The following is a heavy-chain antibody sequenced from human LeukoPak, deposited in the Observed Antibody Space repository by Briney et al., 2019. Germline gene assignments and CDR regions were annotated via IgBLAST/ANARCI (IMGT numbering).Heavy chain of an antibody. CDR1: GYTFTSYC. CDR3: ARDSPEWGYGSGWCFDS. V-gene: IGHV1-18*04. CDR2: ISAYNGNT. Sequence: ASVNVSCQVSGYTFTSYCIGWVRPAPGQGLEWMGWISAYNGNTIYAQKIQSRVSMITDRSTSTADMDLRSLRSDDTVVYYCARDSPEWGYGSGWCFDSWGQETLVTVSS. J-gene: IGHJ4*02. D-gene: IGHD6-19*01.